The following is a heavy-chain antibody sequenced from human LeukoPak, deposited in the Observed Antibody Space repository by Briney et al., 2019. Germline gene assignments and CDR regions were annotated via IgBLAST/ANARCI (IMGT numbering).Heavy chain of an antibody. CDR3: TKRGNWNEDDY. V-gene: IGHV3-23*01. CDR2: ISGSGGAT. D-gene: IGHD1-1*01. J-gene: IGHJ4*02. Sequence: GGSLRLSCAASGFTFWSCAMGWVRQAPGKGLEWVSTISGSGGATYYADSVKGRFTISRDNSKNTLNLQMNSLRAEDTAVYYCTKRGNWNEDDYWGQGTLVTVSS. CDR1: GFTFWSCA.